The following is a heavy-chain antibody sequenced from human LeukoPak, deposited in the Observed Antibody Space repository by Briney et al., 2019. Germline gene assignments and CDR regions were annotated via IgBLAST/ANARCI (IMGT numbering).Heavy chain of an antibody. Sequence: GASRRLSCAPSGITFSSYAMSWVRQAPGKGLEWVSAISGTGGRIYYGDSVKGRFTISRDNSKNTLYLQMNSLRAEDTAIYYCAKDRYGDSGGYFDLWGRGTLVTVSS. V-gene: IGHV3-23*01. D-gene: IGHD4-17*01. CDR1: GITFSSYA. CDR2: ISGTGGRI. CDR3: AKDRYGDSGGYFDL. J-gene: IGHJ2*01.